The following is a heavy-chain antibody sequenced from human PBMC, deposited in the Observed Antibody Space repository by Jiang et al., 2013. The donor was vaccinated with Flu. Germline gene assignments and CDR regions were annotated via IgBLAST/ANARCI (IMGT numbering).Heavy chain of an antibody. CDR3: AKGPLDYYDSSGDDAFD. Sequence: EVQLVESGGGLVQPGRSLRLSCAASGFTFDNYAMHWVRQAPGKGLEWVSGISWNSGSIGYADSVKGRFTISRDNAKNSLYLQMNSLRAEDTALYYCAKGPLDYYDSSGDDAFD. CDR2: ISWNSGSI. D-gene: IGHD3-22*01. CDR1: GFTFDNYA. V-gene: IGHV3-9*01. J-gene: IGHJ3*02.